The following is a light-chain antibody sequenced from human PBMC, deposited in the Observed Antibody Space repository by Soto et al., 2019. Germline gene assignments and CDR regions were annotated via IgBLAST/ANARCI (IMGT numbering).Light chain of an antibody. CDR1: SSDIGGYNY. CDR3: CSYTGSLVI. J-gene: IGLJ2*01. CDR2: DVS. V-gene: IGLV2-11*01. Sequence: QSALTQPRSVSGSPGQSVTISCTGTSSDIGGYNYVSWYQQYPGKAPKLMIYDVSKRPSGVPDRFSGSKSGNTASLTISGLQAEDEADYYCCSYTGSLVIFGGGTKLTVL.